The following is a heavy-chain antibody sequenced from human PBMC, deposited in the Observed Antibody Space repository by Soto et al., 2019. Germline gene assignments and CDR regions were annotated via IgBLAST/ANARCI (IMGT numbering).Heavy chain of an antibody. Sequence: SETLSLTCTPSGGSISRYHWSWIRQPPGKGLEWIGYIYYSGSTNYNPSLKSRVTISVDTSKNQFSLKLSSVTAADTAVYYCARAKAPLYSSSWYWFDPWGQGTLVTVSS. CDR2: IYYSGST. CDR1: GGSISRYH. CDR3: ARAKAPLYSSSWYWFDP. V-gene: IGHV4-59*08. D-gene: IGHD6-13*01. J-gene: IGHJ5*02.